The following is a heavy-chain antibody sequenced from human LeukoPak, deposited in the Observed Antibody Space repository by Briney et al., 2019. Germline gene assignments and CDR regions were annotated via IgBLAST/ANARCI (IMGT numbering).Heavy chain of an antibody. V-gene: IGHV3-21*01. J-gene: IGHJ5*02. CDR3: ARGTRDGYTTNWFDP. D-gene: IGHD5-24*01. Sequence: GGSLRLSCAASGFIFSTYSMNWVRQAPGKGLEWVSSISSSSSYIYYADSVKGRFTISIDNAKNSLYLQMNSLRDEDTAVYYCARGTRDGYTTNWFDPWGQGTLVTVSS. CDR2: ISSSSSYI. CDR1: GFIFSTYS.